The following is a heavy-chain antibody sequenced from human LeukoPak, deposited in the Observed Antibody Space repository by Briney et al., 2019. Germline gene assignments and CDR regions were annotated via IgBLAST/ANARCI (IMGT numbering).Heavy chain of an antibody. CDR2: INQDGSVN. D-gene: IGHD6-6*01. CDR1: RFTFTNYW. CDR3: ARIGYSSSSLDY. Sequence: GRSLRLSRAASRFTFTNYWMSWVRQAPGKGLEWVANINQDGSVNYYMDSIKGRFTISRDNAKNSLFLQMNSLRADDTAVYYCARIGYSSSSLDYWGQGTLVTVSS. V-gene: IGHV3-7*01. J-gene: IGHJ4*02.